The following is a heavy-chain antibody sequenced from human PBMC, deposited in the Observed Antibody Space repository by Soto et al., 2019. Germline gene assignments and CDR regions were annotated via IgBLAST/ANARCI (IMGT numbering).Heavy chain of an antibody. Sequence: EVQLLESGGGLVQPGGSLRLSCAASGFNFRNYGMSWVRQAPGKGLEWVSSIHGNGGGTYYADSVKGRFTVSRDDSTETLYLQLSSLRVDDTAVYYCAKDAVAQNGVWDWFDPWGQGTLVTVSS. CDR2: IHGNGGGT. CDR3: AKDAVAQNGVWDWFDP. D-gene: IGHD3-16*01. CDR1: GFNFRNYG. V-gene: IGHV3-23*01. J-gene: IGHJ5*02.